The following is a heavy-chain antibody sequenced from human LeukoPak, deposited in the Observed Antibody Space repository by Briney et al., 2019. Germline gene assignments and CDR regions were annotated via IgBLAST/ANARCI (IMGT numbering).Heavy chain of an antibody. CDR3: TRRYCSSTSCYDY. V-gene: IGHV3-73*01. CDR2: IRSKANSYAT. CDR1: GFTFSGSA. D-gene: IGHD2-2*01. Sequence: GGSLRLSCAASGFTFSGSAMHWVRRASGKGLEWVGRIRSKANSYATAYAASVKGRFTISRDDSKNTAYLQMNSLKTEDTAVYYCTRRYCSSTSCYDYWGQGTLVTVSS. J-gene: IGHJ4*02.